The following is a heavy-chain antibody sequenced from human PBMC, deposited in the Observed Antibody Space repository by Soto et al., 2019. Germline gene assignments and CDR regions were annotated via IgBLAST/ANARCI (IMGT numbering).Heavy chain of an antibody. Sequence: EVQLVESEGGLVKPGGSLRLSCVVSGIPFIDAWMNWVRQAPGKGLEWVARIKSKAGGETRDYAAPVKGRFTISRDDSKNMLYLEMNRLEVDDAGVYFCVWQSKYTSRFHWGPGTLVTVSS. V-gene: IGHV3-15*07. CDR3: VWQSKYTSRFH. CDR1: GIPFIDAW. D-gene: IGHD6-13*01. J-gene: IGHJ4*02. CDR2: IKSKAGGETR.